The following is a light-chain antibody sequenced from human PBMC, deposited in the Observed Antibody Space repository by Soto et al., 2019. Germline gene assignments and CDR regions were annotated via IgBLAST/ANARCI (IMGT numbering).Light chain of an antibody. Sequence: QSALTQPASVSGSPGQSITISCTGTSSDVGRSNLVSWYQQHPGKAPKLMIYEGNKRPSGVSNRFSGSKSGNTASLTISGLQAEDEADYYCCSYAGSSTPVVFGGGTKLTVL. CDR2: EGN. CDR3: CSYAGSSTPVV. V-gene: IGLV2-23*01. J-gene: IGLJ2*01. CDR1: SSDVGRSNL.